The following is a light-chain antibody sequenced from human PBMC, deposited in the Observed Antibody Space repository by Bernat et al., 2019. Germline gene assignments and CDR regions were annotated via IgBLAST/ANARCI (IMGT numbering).Light chain of an antibody. V-gene: IGLV3-21*04. J-gene: IGLJ1*01. Sequence: SYVLTQPPSVSVAPGKTARITCGGNNIENKNVHWYQHKPGQAPVLVISHDTDRPSGIPYRFSGSNSGNTATLSISRVEAGDEADYFCQVYDSSTYHYVFGTGTKVTVL. CDR1: NIENKN. CDR3: QVYDSSTYHYV. CDR2: HDT.